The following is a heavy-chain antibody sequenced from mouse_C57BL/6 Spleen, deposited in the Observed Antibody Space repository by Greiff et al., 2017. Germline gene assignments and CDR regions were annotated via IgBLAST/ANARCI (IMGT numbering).Heavy chain of an antibody. CDR1: GYTFTDYN. CDR2: INPNNGGT. Sequence: VHVKQSGPELVKPGASVKIPCKASGYTFTDYNMDWVKQSHGKSLEWIGDINPNNGGTIYNQKFKGKATLTVDKSSSTAYMELRSLTSEDTAVYYCARIDYDGGSAMDYWGQGTSVTVSS. CDR3: ARIDYDGGSAMDY. D-gene: IGHD2-4*01. J-gene: IGHJ4*01. V-gene: IGHV1-18*01.